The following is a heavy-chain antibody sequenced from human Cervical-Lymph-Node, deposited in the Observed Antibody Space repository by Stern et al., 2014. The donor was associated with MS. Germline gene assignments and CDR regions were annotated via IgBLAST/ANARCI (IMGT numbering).Heavy chain of an antibody. CDR1: GFIFSSYA. V-gene: IGHV3-30-3*01. Sequence: VQLVESGGGVVQPGRSLRLPCAASGFIFSSYAMHWVRQAPGKGLDWVAFLSNEGSKQFYADSVKGRFTISRDNSNNTLYLQMNSLRPEDTAVYYCARDTCRGGGCYFRYWGQGILITVSS. CDR3: ARDTCRGGGCYFRY. D-gene: IGHD2-15*01. J-gene: IGHJ4*02. CDR2: LSNEGSKQ.